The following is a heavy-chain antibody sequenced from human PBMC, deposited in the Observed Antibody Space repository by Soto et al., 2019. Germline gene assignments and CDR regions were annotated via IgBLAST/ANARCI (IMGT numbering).Heavy chain of an antibody. J-gene: IGHJ4*02. Sequence: PGGSLRLSCAASGFTFSSYWMHWVRQAPEKGLVWVSRINSDGSSTSYADSVKGRLTISRDNAKNTLYLQMNSLRAEDTAVYYCARDLLDGEYSSGLWGQGTLVTVSS. CDR2: INSDGSST. V-gene: IGHV3-74*01. D-gene: IGHD6-25*01. CDR1: GFTFSSYW. CDR3: ARDLLDGEYSSGL.